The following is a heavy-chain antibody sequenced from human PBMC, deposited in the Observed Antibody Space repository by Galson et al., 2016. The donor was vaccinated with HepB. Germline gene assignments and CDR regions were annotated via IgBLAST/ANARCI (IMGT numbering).Heavy chain of an antibody. CDR1: GASISDTW. V-gene: IGHV4-4*02. Sequence: SETLSLTCAVSGASISDTWWSWVRRPPGKGLDWIGEVYHSGTTNLNPSLQSRGTISIDNSRNQFSLKLTSVTAADTAVYYCARHISVPRTRGFDYWGQGILVTVSS. J-gene: IGHJ4*02. D-gene: IGHD6-19*01. CDR3: ARHISVPRTRGFDY. CDR2: VYHSGTT.